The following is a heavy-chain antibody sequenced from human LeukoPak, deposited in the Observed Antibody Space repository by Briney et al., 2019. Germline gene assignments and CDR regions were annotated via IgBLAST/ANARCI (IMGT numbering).Heavy chain of an antibody. Sequence: PGGSLRLSCAASGFTFSSYGMHWVRQAPGKGLEWVAVISYDGSNKYYADSVKGRFTISRDNSKNTLYLQMNSLRAEDTAVYYCAKDFLYSSSWYSSYYYYYGMDVWGQGTTVTVSS. J-gene: IGHJ6*02. D-gene: IGHD6-13*01. V-gene: IGHV3-30*18. CDR2: ISYDGSNK. CDR3: AKDFLYSSSWYSSYYYYYGMDV. CDR1: GFTFSSYG.